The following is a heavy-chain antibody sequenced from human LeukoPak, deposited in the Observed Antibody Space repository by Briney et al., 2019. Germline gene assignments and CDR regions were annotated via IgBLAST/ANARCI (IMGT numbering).Heavy chain of an antibody. D-gene: IGHD3-9*01. J-gene: IGHJ4*02. CDR2: ISAYNGNT. Sequence: ASVKVSCKASGYTFTSYGISWVRQAPGQGLEWMGWISAYNGNTNYAQKLQGRVTMTTDTSTSTAYMELRSLRSDDTAVYYCARELTYYDILTGSVSPYYFDYWGQGTLVTVSS. CDR1: GYTFTSYG. CDR3: ARELTYYDILTGSVSPYYFDY. V-gene: IGHV1-18*01.